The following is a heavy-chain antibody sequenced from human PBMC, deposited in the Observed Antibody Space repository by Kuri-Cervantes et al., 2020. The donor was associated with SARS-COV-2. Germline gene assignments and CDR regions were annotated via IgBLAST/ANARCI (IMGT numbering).Heavy chain of an antibody. CDR2: IYFSGST. D-gene: IGHD6-19*01. V-gene: IGHV4-59*12. Sequence: SETLSLTCTVSGGSISTYYWSWVRQSPGKGLEWIGYIYFSGSTNYNPSLKSRVTISIDTSKNQFYLKLSSATAADTAVYYCARGHSGSVAATTAFDIWGQGTMVTVSS. CDR1: GGSISTYY. J-gene: IGHJ3*02. CDR3: ARGHSGSVAATTAFDI.